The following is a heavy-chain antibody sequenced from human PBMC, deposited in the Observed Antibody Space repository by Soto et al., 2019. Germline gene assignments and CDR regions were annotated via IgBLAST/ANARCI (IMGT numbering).Heavy chain of an antibody. CDR2: IFQSGST. CDR1: GGSIRSNNR. Sequence: SETLSLTCAVSGGSIRSNNRWSWVRQPPGKGLEWIGEIFQSGSTNYNPSLKTRVTISVDKSKNQFSLKLSSVTAADTAVYYCARSNYDILTGPNYYFDYWGQGTLVTVSS. CDR3: ARSNYDILTGPNYYFDY. D-gene: IGHD3-9*01. V-gene: IGHV4-4*02. J-gene: IGHJ4*02.